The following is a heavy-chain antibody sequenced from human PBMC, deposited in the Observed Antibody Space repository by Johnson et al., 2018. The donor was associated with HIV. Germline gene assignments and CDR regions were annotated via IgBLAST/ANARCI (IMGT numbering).Heavy chain of an antibody. D-gene: IGHD7-27*01. CDR2: VWSDGNNR. CDR1: GFTFSDYG. Sequence: QVQLVESGGGVVQPGRSLRLSCAASGFTFSDYGIHWVRQAPGKGLEWVAVVWSDGNNRYYADSVKGRFTISRDNSKNTRYLQMNSLRAEDTAVYYCAKDYPTSNWAVPDAFDIWGQGTMVTVSS. J-gene: IGHJ3*02. CDR3: AKDYPTSNWAVPDAFDI. V-gene: IGHV3-33*06.